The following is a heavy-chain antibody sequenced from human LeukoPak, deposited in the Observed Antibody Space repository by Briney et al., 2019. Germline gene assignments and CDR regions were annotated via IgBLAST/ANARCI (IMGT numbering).Heavy chain of an antibody. CDR2: INHSGST. CDR1: GGSISSYY. D-gene: IGHD4-4*01. CDR3: ARVTTKSHLDY. V-gene: IGHV4-34*01. J-gene: IGHJ4*02. Sequence: SETLSLTCTVSGGSISSYYWSWIRQPPGKGLEWIGEINHSGSTNYNPSLKSRVTISVDTSKNQFSLKLSSVTAADTAVYYCARVTTKSHLDYWGQGTLVTVSS.